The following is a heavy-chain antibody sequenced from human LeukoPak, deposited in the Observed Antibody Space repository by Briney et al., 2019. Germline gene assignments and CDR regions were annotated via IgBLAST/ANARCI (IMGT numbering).Heavy chain of an antibody. D-gene: IGHD3-10*01. CDR1: GFTFSSYG. CDR2: ISYDGSNK. V-gene: IGHV3-30*18. J-gene: IGHJ4*02. CDR3: AKSVWFGDLDY. Sequence: GGSLRLSCAASGFTFSSYGMHWVRQAPGEGLEWVAVISYDGSNKYYAASVKGRFTISRDNSKNTLYLQMNGLRAEDTAVYYCAKSVWFGDLDYWGQGTLVTASS.